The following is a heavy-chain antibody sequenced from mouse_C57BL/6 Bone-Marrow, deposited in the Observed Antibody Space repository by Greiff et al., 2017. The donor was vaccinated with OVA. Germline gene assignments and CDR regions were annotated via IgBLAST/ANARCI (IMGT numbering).Heavy chain of an antibody. Sequence: QVQLKESGPELVKPGASVKISCKASGYAFSSSWMNWVKQRPGKGLEWIGRIYPGDGDTNYNGKFKGKATLTADKSSSTAYMQLSSLTSEDSAVYFCARSGNGWYFDDWGTGTTVTVSS. CDR1: GYAFSSSW. CDR3: ARSGNGWYFDD. V-gene: IGHV1-82*01. J-gene: IGHJ1*03. D-gene: IGHD2-1*01. CDR2: IYPGDGDT.